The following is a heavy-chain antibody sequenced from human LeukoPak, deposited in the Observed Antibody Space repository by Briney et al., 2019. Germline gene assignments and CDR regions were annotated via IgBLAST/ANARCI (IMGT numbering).Heavy chain of an antibody. CDR2: IIPIFGTA. CDR3: ARKLQQQLVPGAFDI. J-gene: IGHJ3*02. D-gene: IGHD6-13*01. Sequence: SVKVSCKASGGTFSSYAISWVRQAPGQGLEWMGGIIPIFGTANYAQKFQGRVTITTDESTSTAYMELSSLRSEDTAVYYCARKLQQQLVPGAFDIWGQGTMVTVSS. CDR1: GGTFSSYA. V-gene: IGHV1-69*05.